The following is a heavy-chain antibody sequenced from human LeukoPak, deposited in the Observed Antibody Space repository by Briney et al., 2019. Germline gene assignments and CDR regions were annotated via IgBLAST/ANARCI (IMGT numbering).Heavy chain of an antibody. CDR1: GFTFSSYS. D-gene: IGHD6-13*01. V-gene: IGHV3-21*01. J-gene: IGHJ4*02. CDR3: ARGGIAAAGEFDY. CDR2: ISSSSSYI. Sequence: KAGGSLRLSCAASGFTFSSYSMNWVRQAPGKGLEWVSSISSSSSYIYYADSVKGRFTISRDNAKNSLYLQMNSLRAEDTAVYYCARGGIAAAGEFDYWGEGTLVTVSS.